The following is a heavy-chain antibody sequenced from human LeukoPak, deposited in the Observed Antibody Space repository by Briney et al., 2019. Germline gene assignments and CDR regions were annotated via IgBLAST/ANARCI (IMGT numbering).Heavy chain of an antibody. Sequence: ASVKVSCKASGYTFTGYYMHWVRQAPGQGLEWMGWINPNSGGTNYAQKFQGRVTMTRDTSISTAYMELSRLRSDDTAVYYCARDRVNFRSYYDFWSGYEGGQLWFDPWGQGTLVTVSS. V-gene: IGHV1-2*02. J-gene: IGHJ5*02. CDR3: ARDRVNFRSYYDFWSGYEGGQLWFDP. CDR2: INPNSGGT. D-gene: IGHD3-3*01. CDR1: GYTFTGYY.